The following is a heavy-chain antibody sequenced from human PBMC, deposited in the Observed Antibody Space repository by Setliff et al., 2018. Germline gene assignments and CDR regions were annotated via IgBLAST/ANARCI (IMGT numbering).Heavy chain of an antibody. CDR2: INHSGST. Sequence: SETLSLTCAVYGGFFSGYYWSWIRQPPGKGLEWIGEINHSGSTNYNPSLKSRVTISVDTSKNQFSLKLSSVTAADTAVYYCARTPDGFLGDGYNLNTLGYFDSWGQGTLVTVSS. V-gene: IGHV4-34*01. CDR1: GGFFSGYY. J-gene: IGHJ4*02. D-gene: IGHD3-3*01. CDR3: ARTPDGFLGDGYNLNTLGYFDS.